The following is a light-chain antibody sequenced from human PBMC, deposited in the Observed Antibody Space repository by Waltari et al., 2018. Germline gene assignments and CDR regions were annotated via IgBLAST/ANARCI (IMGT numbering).Light chain of an antibody. CDR3: QAWDSSTARVV. Sequence: SYELTQPPSVSVSPGPTASITCSGDKSGDKYACWYQQKPGQSPVLVIYQDSKRPSGIPERFSGSNSGNTATLTISGTQAMDEADYYCQAWDSSTARVVFGGGTKLTVL. CDR1: KSGDKY. J-gene: IGLJ2*01. V-gene: IGLV3-1*01. CDR2: QDS.